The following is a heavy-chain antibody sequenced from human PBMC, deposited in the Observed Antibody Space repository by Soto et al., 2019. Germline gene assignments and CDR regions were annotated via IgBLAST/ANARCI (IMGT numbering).Heavy chain of an antibody. D-gene: IGHD3-3*01. CDR1: GYTFTGYY. J-gene: IGHJ6*03. Sequence: GASVKVSCKASGYTFTGYYMHWVQQAPGQGLEWMGWINPNSGGTNYAQKFQGWVTMTRDTSISTAYMELSRLRSDDTAVYYCARGSHTIFGVVYYYYSYMDVWGKGTTVTVSS. V-gene: IGHV1-2*04. CDR2: INPNSGGT. CDR3: ARGSHTIFGVVYYYYSYMDV.